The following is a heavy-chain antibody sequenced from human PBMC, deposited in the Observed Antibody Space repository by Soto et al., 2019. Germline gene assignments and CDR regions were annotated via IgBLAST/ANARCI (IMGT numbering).Heavy chain of an antibody. Sequence: GESLKISCRGSGYTFTTYWIAWVRQMPGKGLEWMGIIYPGDSSTTYSPSFQGQVTFSVDKSISTATLQWSSLKASDTAIYYCARLSPIIPAAIQSYYFDYWRHRTLVTVSS. D-gene: IGHD2-2*02. CDR2: IYPGDSST. CDR1: GYTFTTYW. V-gene: IGHV5-51*03. J-gene: IGHJ4*01. CDR3: ARLSPIIPAAIQSYYFDY.